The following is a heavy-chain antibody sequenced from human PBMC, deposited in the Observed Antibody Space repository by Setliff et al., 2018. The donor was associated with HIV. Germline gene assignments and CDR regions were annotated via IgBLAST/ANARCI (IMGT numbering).Heavy chain of an antibody. CDR3: ARARRDSYDRGRRNHYYIDV. CDR2: MNPNSGNT. J-gene: IGHJ6*03. V-gene: IGHV1-8*02. Sequence: ASVKVSCKASGYTFSSYDISWVRQATGQGLEWMGWMNPNSGNTGYAQKFQGRVTMTRDTSISTAYMELNNLKFEDTAVYYCARARRDSYDRGRRNHYYIDVWGKGTTGTVSS. CDR1: GYTFSSYD. D-gene: IGHD3-22*01.